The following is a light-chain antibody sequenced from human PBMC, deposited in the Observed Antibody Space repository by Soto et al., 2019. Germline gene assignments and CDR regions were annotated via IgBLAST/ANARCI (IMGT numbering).Light chain of an antibody. CDR3: SSYTSSSTLGV. CDR2: DVS. CDR1: SSDVGGYNY. J-gene: IGLJ3*02. Sequence: QSVLTQPASVSGSPGQSITISCTGTSSDVGGYNYVSWYQQHPGKAPKLMIYDVSNRPSGVSNRFSGSKSGNTASLTISGLKAEDEADYYCSSYTSSSTLGVFGGGTKLTVL. V-gene: IGLV2-14*01.